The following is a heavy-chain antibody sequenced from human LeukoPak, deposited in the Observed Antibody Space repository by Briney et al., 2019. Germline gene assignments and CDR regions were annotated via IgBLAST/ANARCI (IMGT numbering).Heavy chain of an antibody. D-gene: IGHD6-13*01. CDR1: GYTFTGYY. Sequence: GASVKVSCKASGYTFTGYYMHWLRQAPGQGLEWMGRINPNSGGTNYAQKFQGRVTMTRDTSISTAYMELSRLRSDDTAVYYCARDRSIAAAGTVTGYWGQGTLVTVSS. V-gene: IGHV1-2*06. CDR3: ARDRSIAAAGTVTGY. CDR2: INPNSGGT. J-gene: IGHJ4*02.